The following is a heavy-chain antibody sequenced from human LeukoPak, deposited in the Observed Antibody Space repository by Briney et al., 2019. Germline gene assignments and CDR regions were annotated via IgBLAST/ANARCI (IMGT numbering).Heavy chain of an antibody. D-gene: IGHD3-10*01. CDR2: INPKSGGT. CDR1: GYTFTDDY. J-gene: IGHJ3*02. CDR3: ARNLWFGESSDAFDM. V-gene: IGHV1-2*02. Sequence: ASVKVSCKASGYTFTDDYVHWVRQAPGQGLEWMGWINPKSGGTNYAQKFQGRVTMTRDTSISTAYMEMSRLRSDDTAVYYCARNLWFGESSDAFDMWGQGTMVTVSS.